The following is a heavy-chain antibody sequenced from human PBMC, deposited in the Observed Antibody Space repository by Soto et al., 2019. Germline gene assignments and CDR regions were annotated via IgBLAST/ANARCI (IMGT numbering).Heavy chain of an antibody. J-gene: IGHJ4*02. Sequence: SETLSLTCIFSVESISSSSYYCGWFRQPPGKGLEWIGSIYYSGRTYYNPSFKSRVTISIDTSKNQFSLKLSSVTATDTAVYYCARQRTTVVTQAYFEHWGQGALVNVSS. CDR1: VESISSSSYY. CDR3: ARQRTTVVTQAYFEH. V-gene: IGHV4-39*01. D-gene: IGHD2-21*02. CDR2: IYYSGRT.